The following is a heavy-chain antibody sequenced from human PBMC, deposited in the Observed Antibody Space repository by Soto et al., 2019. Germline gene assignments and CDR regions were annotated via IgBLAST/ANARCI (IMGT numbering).Heavy chain of an antibody. CDR1: VSNYA. D-gene: IGHD6-6*01. V-gene: IGHV3-23*01. CDR3: AKGLSRGIVPWFDS. Sequence: EVQLIESGGGLVQPGGSLRLSCAASVSNYAMSWVRQSPGKGLEWVSVISGNDGSTYYAGSVKGRFTISRDDSMDTLYLEMNSLRAEDTAVYYWAKGLSRGIVPWFDSWGQGTLVTVSS. CDR2: ISGNDGST. J-gene: IGHJ5*01.